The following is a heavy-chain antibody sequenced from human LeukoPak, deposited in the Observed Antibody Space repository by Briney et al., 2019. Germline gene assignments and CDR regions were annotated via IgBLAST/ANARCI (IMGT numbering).Heavy chain of an antibody. Sequence: PGGSLRLSCAASGFTFSSYWMNWARQAPGKGLEWVSHISGSSSIIYYADSVKGRFTISRDNAKSSLYLQMNSLRDEDTAVYYCARYFGDPQGMDVWGQGTTVTVSS. CDR2: ISGSSSII. J-gene: IGHJ6*02. V-gene: IGHV3-48*02. CDR1: GFTFSSYW. CDR3: ARYFGDPQGMDV. D-gene: IGHD3-16*01.